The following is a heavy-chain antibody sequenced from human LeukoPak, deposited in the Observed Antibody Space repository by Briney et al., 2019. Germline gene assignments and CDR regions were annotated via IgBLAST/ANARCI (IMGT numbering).Heavy chain of an antibody. CDR1: GFTFDDYA. J-gene: IGHJ4*02. CDR2: ISWNSGSI. CDR3: AKGDSSGYYYAVSDY. Sequence: GGSLRLSCAASGFTFDDYAMHWVRQAPGKGLEWVSGISWNSGSIGYADSVKGRFTISRDNAKNSLYLQMNSLRAEDTALYYCAKGDSSGYYYAVSDYWGQGTLVTVSS. D-gene: IGHD3-22*01. V-gene: IGHV3-9*01.